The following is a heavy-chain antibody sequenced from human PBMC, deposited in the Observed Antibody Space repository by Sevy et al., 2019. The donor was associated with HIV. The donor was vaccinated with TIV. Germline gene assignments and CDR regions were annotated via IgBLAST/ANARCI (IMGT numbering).Heavy chain of an antibody. V-gene: IGHV4-34*01. CDR1: GGSFSGYY. Sequence: SETLSLTCAVYGGSFSGYYWSWIRQPPGKGLEWIGEINHGGGPNYNPSLKSQVTISGDTSKNQFSLNLNSVTAADTAVYYCARHCTGSSCSHAFDIWGQGTMVTVSS. D-gene: IGHD2-15*01. CDR2: INHGGGP. J-gene: IGHJ3*02. CDR3: ARHCTGSSCSHAFDI.